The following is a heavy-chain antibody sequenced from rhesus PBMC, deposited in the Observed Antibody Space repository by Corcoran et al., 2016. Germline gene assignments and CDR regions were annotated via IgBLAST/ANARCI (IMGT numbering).Heavy chain of an antibody. CDR1: GGSISSGYYY. CDR2: IPYSGST. CDR3: ARDQHRWIAAVNFDY. D-gene: IGHD6-25*01. Sequence: QVQLQESGPGLVKPSETLSLTCAVSGGSISSGYYYWSWIRKPPGKGLEWIGYIPYSGSTSYNPSLQSRVTISSYTSKNQCSLMLSSVTAADTAVYYCARDQHRWIAAVNFDYWGQGVLVTVSS. J-gene: IGHJ4*01. V-gene: IGHV4-122*02.